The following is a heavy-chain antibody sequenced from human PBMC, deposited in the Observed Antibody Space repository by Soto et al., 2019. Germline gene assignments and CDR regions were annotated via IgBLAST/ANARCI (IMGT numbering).Heavy chain of an antibody. CDR1: GYSFTSYD. CDR3: ARAEGDYYYYYGMDV. CDR2: MNPNSGNT. Sequence: GASAKVSCKASGYSFTSYDISWVRQDNGQGLEWMGWMNPNSGNTGYAQKFQGRVTMTRNTSISTAYMELSSLRSEDTAVYYCARAEGDYYYYYGMDVWGQGTTVTVSS. J-gene: IGHJ6*02. V-gene: IGHV1-8*01.